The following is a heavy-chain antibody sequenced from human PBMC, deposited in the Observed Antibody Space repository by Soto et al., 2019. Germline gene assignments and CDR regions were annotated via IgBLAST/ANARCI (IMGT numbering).Heavy chain of an antibody. D-gene: IGHD1-26*01. J-gene: IGHJ3*02. CDR1: GYTFTPYT. CDR2: INPGNGDT. CDR3: ARKQPGFQIGCEWALDI. V-gene: IGHV1-3*01. Sequence: QVQLVQSGAEVKKPGASVKVSCRASGYTFTPYTLLWVRQAPGQRLEWMAWINPGNGDTKYSKNFQGRVTATRDTSASTAYMEMSCLISEDTATYYCARKQPGFQIGCEWALDIWGQGTIVSVSS.